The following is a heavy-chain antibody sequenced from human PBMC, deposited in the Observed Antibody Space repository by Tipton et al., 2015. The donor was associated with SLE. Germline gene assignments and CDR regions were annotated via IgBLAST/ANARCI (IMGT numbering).Heavy chain of an antibody. CDR1: GFTFSSYA. Sequence: LSLTCAASGFTFSSYAMSWVRQAPGKGLEWVSYISNSGNTIYYADSVKGRFTISRDNAKNSLYLQMNSLRVEDTAVYYCARVTGWWDYWGQGTLVTVSS. CDR3: ARVTGWWDY. V-gene: IGHV3-48*03. J-gene: IGHJ4*02. CDR2: ISNSGNTI. D-gene: IGHD2-15*01.